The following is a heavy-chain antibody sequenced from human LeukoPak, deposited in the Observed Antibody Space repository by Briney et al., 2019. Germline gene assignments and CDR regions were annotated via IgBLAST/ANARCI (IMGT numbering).Heavy chain of an antibody. CDR3: VRGRGNSSSWYWDY. V-gene: IGHV3-7*02. CDR2: INQDGSER. J-gene: IGHJ4*02. Sequence: GGSLRLSCAASGFTFSSYWMSWVRQAPGKWLDWVANINQDGSERYYVDSAKGRFTISRDNGKKSLFLQMNSLRVEDTAVYFCVRGRGNSSSWYWDYWGQGTLVTVSS. D-gene: IGHD6-13*01. CDR1: GFTFSSYW.